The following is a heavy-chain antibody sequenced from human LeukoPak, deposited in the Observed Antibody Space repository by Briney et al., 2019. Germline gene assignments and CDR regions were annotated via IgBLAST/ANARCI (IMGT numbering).Heavy chain of an antibody. V-gene: IGHV3-23*01. D-gene: IGHD1-1*01. CDR2: ISGSGGST. Sequence: PGGSLRLSCAASGFTFSSYGMSWVRQAPGKGLEWVSAISGSGGSTYYADSVKGRFTISRDNAKNSLYLQMNSLRVEDTAVYYCARTTIAYDPNDAFDIWGQGTMVTVSS. J-gene: IGHJ3*02. CDR3: ARTTIAYDPNDAFDI. CDR1: GFTFSSYG.